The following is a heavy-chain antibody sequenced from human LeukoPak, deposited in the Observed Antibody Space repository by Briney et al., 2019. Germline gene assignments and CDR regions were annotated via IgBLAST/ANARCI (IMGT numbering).Heavy chain of an antibody. J-gene: IGHJ4*02. CDR1: GFTFSSYA. Sequence: GGSLRLSCAASGFTFSSYAMSWVRQAPGKGLEWVSVISGSGGSTYYADSVKGRFTISRGNSKNTLYLEMNSLRVEDTAIYYCAKWGGDSGAEQWLVLDYWGQGTLVTVSS. CDR3: AKWGGDSGAEQWLVLDY. CDR2: ISGSGGST. D-gene: IGHD6-19*01. V-gene: IGHV3-23*01.